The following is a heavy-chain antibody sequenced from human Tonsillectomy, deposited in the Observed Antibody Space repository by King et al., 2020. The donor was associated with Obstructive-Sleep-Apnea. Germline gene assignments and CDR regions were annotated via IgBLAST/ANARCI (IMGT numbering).Heavy chain of an antibody. D-gene: IGHD3-22*01. Sequence: VQLVESGAEVKKPGASVKVSCKASGYTFTAYYMHWVRQAPGQGLEWMGWSNPNNGGTNYAQKFQGRVTMTRDTSISTAYMELSRLRSDDTAVYYCARDYYYDSSGVRDYFDYWGQGALVTVSS. CDR3: ARDYYYDSSGVRDYFDY. J-gene: IGHJ4*02. CDR1: GYTFTAYY. CDR2: SNPNNGGT. V-gene: IGHV1-2*02.